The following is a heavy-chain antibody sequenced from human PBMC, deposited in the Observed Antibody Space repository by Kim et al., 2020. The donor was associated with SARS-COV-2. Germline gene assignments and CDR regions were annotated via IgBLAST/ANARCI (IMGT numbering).Heavy chain of an antibody. Sequence: GGSLRLSCGTSGFTFKEYGMTWVRQVPGEGLECVAAITCNGGVSCYADAVRRRFIFTRDNANTFLYLLINILRVDTTAFYYCASGPDILTWPFGLWGQG. CDR1: GFTFKEYG. D-gene: IGHD3-9*01. J-gene: IGHJ1*01. CDR2: ITCNGGVS. CDR3: ASGPDILTWPFGL. V-gene: IGHV3-20*04.